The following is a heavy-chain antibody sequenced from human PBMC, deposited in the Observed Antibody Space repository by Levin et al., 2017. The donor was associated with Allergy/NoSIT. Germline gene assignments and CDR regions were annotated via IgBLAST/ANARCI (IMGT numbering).Heavy chain of an antibody. J-gene: IGHJ4*02. CDR1: GFTFRNHA. CDR2: ITTSGATT. V-gene: IGHV3-23*01. D-gene: IGHD4-17*01. CDR3: AKGQDYGDTLHFDY. Sequence: GGSLRLSCAASGFTFRNHAMNWVRQAPGKGLEWVSAITTSGATTHYADSVKGRFTISRDNSKHTLSLQMNSLRAEDTACYYCAKGQDYGDTLHFDYCGQGTLVTVSS.